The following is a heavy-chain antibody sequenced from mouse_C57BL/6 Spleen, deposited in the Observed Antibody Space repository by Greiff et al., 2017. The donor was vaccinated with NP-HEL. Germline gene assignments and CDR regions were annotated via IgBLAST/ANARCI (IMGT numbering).Heavy chain of an antibody. V-gene: IGHV1-50*01. CDR2: IDPSDSYT. D-gene: IGHD2-4*01. CDR1: GYTFTSYW. Sequence: QVQLQQPGAELVKPGASVKLSCKASGYTFTSYWMHWVKQRPGQGLEWIGEIDPSDSYTNYNQKFKGKATLTVDKSSSTAYMHLSSLTSEDAAVYYDARGIIYYESSWFAYWGQGTLVTVSA. CDR3: ARGIIYYESSWFAY. J-gene: IGHJ3*01.